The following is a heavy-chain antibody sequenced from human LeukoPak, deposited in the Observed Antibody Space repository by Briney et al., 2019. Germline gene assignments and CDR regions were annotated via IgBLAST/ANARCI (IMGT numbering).Heavy chain of an antibody. J-gene: IGHJ5*02. CDR2: ISGSGGST. D-gene: IGHD6-13*01. CDR1: GFTFSSYA. Sequence: TGGSLRLSCAASGFTFSSYAMSWVRQAPGKGLEWVPAISGSGGSTYYADSVKGRFTISRDNSKNTLYLQMNSLRAEDTAVYYCAKGSAAAGSRLFDPWGQGTLVTVSS. V-gene: IGHV3-23*01. CDR3: AKGSAAAGSRLFDP.